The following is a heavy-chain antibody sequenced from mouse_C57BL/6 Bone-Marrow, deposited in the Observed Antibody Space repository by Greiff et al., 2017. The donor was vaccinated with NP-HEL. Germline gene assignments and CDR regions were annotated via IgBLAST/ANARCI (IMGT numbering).Heavy chain of an antibody. CDR3: ARLYYYAMDY. Sequence: EVKVVESGGGLVQPGGSLKLSCAASGFTFSDYGMAWVRQAPRKGPEGVAFISNLAYSIYYADTVTGRFTISRENAKNTLYLEMSSLRSEDTAMYYCARLYYYAMDYWGQGTSVTVSS. J-gene: IGHJ4*01. CDR1: GFTFSDYG. V-gene: IGHV5-15*01. CDR2: ISNLAYSI.